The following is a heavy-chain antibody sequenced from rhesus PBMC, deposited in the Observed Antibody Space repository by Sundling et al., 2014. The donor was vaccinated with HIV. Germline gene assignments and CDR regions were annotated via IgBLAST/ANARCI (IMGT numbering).Heavy chain of an antibody. CDR2: IYSSGSN. V-gene: IGHV4-127*01. J-gene: IGHJ4*01. D-gene: IGHD4-29*01. CDR3: ARDDYGPVFEY. CDR1: GGSISSAYG. Sequence: QVQLQESGPGLVKPSETLSLICAVSGGSISSAYGWSWIRQPPGKGLEWIGIIYSSGSNYLKPSLKSRVTLSVDTSKNQFSLKLSSVTAADTAVYYCARDDYGPVFEYWGQGVLVTVSS.